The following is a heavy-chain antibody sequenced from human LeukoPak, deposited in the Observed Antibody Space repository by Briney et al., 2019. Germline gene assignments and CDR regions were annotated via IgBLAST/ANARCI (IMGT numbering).Heavy chain of an antibody. CDR3: ARDRAQWISDY. CDR2: ISAYNGNT. J-gene: IGHJ4*02. V-gene: IGHV1-18*01. D-gene: IGHD5-12*01. CDR1: GYTFTSYG. Sequence: GASVKVSCKASGYTFTSYGISWVRQAPGQGLEWMGWISAYNGNTNYAQKLQGRVTMTTDTSTSTAHMELRSLRSDDTAVYYCARDRAQWISDYWGQGALVTVSS.